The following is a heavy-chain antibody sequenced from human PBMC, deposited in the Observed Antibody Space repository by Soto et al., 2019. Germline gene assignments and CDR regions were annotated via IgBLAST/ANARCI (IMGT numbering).Heavy chain of an antibody. J-gene: IGHJ4*02. Sequence: PSETLSLTCSVSSFSIDSRSYWGWIRQPPGKGLEWIASIYNTVSTHYNPSLKSRATISVDTSHNQFPLRLSSVTAADTAIYYCARNTSGRYFDYWGPGTLVTVSS. CDR3: ARNTSGRYFDY. V-gene: IGHV4-38-2*02. CDR1: SFSIDSRSY. CDR2: IYNTVST. D-gene: IGHD6-19*01.